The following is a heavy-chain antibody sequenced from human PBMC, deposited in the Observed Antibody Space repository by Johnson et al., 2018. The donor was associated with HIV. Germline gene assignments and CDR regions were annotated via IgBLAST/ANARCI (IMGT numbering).Heavy chain of an antibody. CDR2: VRSKAYGGTT. Sequence: VQLVESGGGLVQPGRSLRLSCTASGFTFGDYTMSWFRQAPGKGLEWLGFVRSKAYGGTTEYAASVKGRFTISRDDSKSIAYLQMNSLKTEATDVYYCTRGGKHERPGYDSSGYGDAFDIWGQVTMVTVAS. V-gene: IGHV3-49*03. CDR3: TRGGKHERPGYDSSGYGDAFDI. CDR1: GFTFGDYT. J-gene: IGHJ3*02. D-gene: IGHD3-22*01.